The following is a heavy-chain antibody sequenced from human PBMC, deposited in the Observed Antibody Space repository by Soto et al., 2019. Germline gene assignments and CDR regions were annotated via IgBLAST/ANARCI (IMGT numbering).Heavy chain of an antibody. CDR3: ARETYGDYVGYLDP. Sequence: SETLSLTCTVFGGSIRSYYWSWIRQPPGKGLEWIGYIYHSGTTNYNPSLKSRVNISVDRSKNQFSLKVRSVTAADTAVYYCARETYGDYVGYLDPWGQGILVTVSS. CDR2: IYHSGTT. D-gene: IGHD4-17*01. V-gene: IGHV4-59*12. J-gene: IGHJ5*02. CDR1: GGSIRSYY.